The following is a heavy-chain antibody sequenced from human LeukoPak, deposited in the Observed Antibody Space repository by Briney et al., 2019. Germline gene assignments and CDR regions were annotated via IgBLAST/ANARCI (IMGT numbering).Heavy chain of an antibody. V-gene: IGHV4-39*01. CDR1: GGSISSSSYY. Sequence: SETLSLTCTVSGGSISSSSYYWGWIRQPPGKGLEWIGSIYYSGSTYYNPSLKSRVTMSVDTSKNQFSLKLSSVTAADTAVYYCASYVLRFLEWLLYFDYWGQGTLVTVSS. CDR2: IYYSGST. D-gene: IGHD3-3*01. J-gene: IGHJ4*02. CDR3: ASYVLRFLEWLLYFDY.